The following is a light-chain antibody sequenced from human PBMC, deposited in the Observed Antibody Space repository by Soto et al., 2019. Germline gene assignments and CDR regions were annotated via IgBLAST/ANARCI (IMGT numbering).Light chain of an antibody. J-gene: IGKJ2*01. CDR2: CAS. Sequence: EIVLTQSPGTLSLSPGARATLSCRASQSFSSSSLAWYQQKPGQAPRLLIYCASSRATGIPDRFSGSGAGTDFTPTISRLEPEDFAVYYCHQYGSSPPYTFGQGTKLEIK. V-gene: IGKV3-20*01. CDR1: QSFSSSS. CDR3: HQYGSSPPYT.